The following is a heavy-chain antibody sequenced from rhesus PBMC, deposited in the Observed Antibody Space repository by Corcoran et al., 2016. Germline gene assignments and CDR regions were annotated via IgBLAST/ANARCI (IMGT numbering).Heavy chain of an antibody. J-gene: IGHJ6*01. CDR1: GGTISSGYCY. V-gene: IGHV4S12*01. D-gene: IGHD3-9*01. CDR3: ARDYEDDYGSYGLDS. Sequence: QVQLQESGPGVVKPSATLSLTCAVSGGTISSGYCYWSWIPQPPGKGMEWIGVIYSNSESTNYNPSLKSRVTISKDTSKNQFSLKLSSVTATDTAVYYCARDYEDDYGSYGLDSWGQGVVVTVSS. CDR2: IYSNSEST.